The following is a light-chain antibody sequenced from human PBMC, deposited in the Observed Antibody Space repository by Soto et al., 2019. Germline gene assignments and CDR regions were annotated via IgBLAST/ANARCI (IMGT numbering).Light chain of an antibody. J-gene: IGKJ3*01. CDR3: QQYGSSLFT. Sequence: DIVLTQSPGTLSLSPGERATLSCRASQRVSSKYLAWYQQKPGQPPRDLIYGTSIRATGIPERFSGGGSGTDFTLTITRLESEDFAVYYCQQYGSSLFTFGPGTKVDF. CDR1: QRVSSKY. CDR2: GTS. V-gene: IGKV3-20*01.